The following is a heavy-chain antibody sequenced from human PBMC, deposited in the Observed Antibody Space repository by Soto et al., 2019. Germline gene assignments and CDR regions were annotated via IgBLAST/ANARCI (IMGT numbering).Heavy chain of an antibody. CDR3: AKGFPSAGPAPY. J-gene: IGHJ4*02. Sequence: EVQLLESGGGLVQPGGSLRLSCAASGFTFSSYAMSWVRQAPGKGLDWVSAISGSGDSTYYADSVKGRFTISRDNSKNTPYLQINSLRAEDTAVYHCAKGFPSAGPAPYWGQGTLVTVSS. CDR2: ISGSGDST. V-gene: IGHV3-23*01. CDR1: GFTFSSYA.